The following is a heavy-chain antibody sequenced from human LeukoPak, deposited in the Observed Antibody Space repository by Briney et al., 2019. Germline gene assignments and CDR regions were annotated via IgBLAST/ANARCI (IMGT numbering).Heavy chain of an antibody. D-gene: IGHD2-21*01. V-gene: IGHV3-21*01. CDR3: ARSSHSEDWFDP. CDR2: ISSSGSYI. J-gene: IGHJ5*02. Sequence: GGSLRLSCAASGFTFSSYSMNWVRQAPGKGLEWVSSISSSGSYIYYADSVKGRFTISRDNAKNSLYLQMNSLRAEDTAVYYCARSSHSEDWFDPWGQGTLVTVSS. CDR1: GFTFSSYS.